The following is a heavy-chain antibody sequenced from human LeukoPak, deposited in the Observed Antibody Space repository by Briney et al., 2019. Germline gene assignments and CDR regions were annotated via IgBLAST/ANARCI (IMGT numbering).Heavy chain of an antibody. CDR3: ARDPPRCSGGSCYLDY. J-gene: IGHJ4*02. CDR2: ISSSSSYT. Sequence: GGSLRLSCAASGFTFSSYSMNWVRQAPGKGLEWVSSISSSSSYTYYADSVKGRFTISRDNAKNSLYLQMNSLRAEDTAVYYCARDPPRCSGGSCYLDYWGQGTLVTVSS. D-gene: IGHD2-15*01. CDR1: GFTFSSYS. V-gene: IGHV3-21*01.